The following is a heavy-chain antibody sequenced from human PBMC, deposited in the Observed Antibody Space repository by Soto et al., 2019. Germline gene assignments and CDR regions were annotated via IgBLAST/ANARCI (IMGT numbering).Heavy chain of an antibody. CDR1: GLSFSGYY. Sequence: SETLSLTCAVYGLSFSGYYWSWIRQPPGKGLEWIGEINHSGSTNYNPSLKSRVTISVDTSKNQFSLKLSSVTAADTAVYYCARDRATMVRGVIPRWFDPWGQGTLVTVSS. D-gene: IGHD3-10*01. V-gene: IGHV4-34*01. J-gene: IGHJ5*02. CDR3: ARDRATMVRGVIPRWFDP. CDR2: INHSGST.